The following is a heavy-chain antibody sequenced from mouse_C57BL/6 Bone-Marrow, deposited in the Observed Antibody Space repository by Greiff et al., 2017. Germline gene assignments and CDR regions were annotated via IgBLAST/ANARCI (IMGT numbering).Heavy chain of an antibody. J-gene: IGHJ1*03. CDR2: IDPSDSET. V-gene: IGHV1-52*01. CDR3: ARYYGSSPSGYFDV. CDR1: GYTFTSYW. Sequence: QVQLQQPGAELVRPGSSVKLSCKASGYTFTSYWMHWVKQRPIQGLEWIGNIDPSDSETHYNQKFKDKATLTVDKSSSTAYMQLSSLTSEDSAVYYCARYYGSSPSGYFDVWGTGTTVTVSS. D-gene: IGHD1-1*01.